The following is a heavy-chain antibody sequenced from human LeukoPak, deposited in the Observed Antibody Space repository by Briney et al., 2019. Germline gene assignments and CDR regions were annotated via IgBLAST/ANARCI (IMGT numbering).Heavy chain of an antibody. V-gene: IGHV3-66*01. CDR2: IYSGGST. J-gene: IGHJ4*02. CDR3: ARCLEWLFSNY. D-gene: IGHD3-3*01. CDR1: GFTVSSNY. Sequence: GGSLRLSCAASGFTVSSNYMSWVRQAPGKGLEWVSVIYSGGSTYYADSVKGRFTISRDNSKNTLYLQMNSLRAEDTAVYYCARCLEWLFSNYWGQGTLVTVSS.